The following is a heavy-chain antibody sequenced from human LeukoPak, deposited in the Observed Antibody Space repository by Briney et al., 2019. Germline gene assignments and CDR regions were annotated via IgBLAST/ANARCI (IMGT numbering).Heavy chain of an antibody. J-gene: IGHJ4*02. Sequence: SETLSLTRTVSGGSLSRKYWSWIRQPAGTGLEWIGRIYSAGDTKYNPSLKSRVTMSVDTSKNQFSLRLNSVTAADTAMYYCAKQEDCYDGSGYFDCWGQGTLVTVSS. D-gene: IGHD3-22*01. CDR2: IYSAGDT. V-gene: IGHV4-4*07. CDR1: GGSLSRKY. CDR3: AKQEDCYDGSGYFDC.